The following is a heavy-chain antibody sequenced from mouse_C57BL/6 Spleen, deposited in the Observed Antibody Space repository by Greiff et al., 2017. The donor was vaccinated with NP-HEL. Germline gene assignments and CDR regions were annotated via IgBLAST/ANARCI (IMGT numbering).Heavy chain of an antibody. Sequence: DVQLQESGTVLARPGASVKMSCKTSGYTFTSYWMHWVKQRPGQGLEWIGAIYPGNSDTSYNQKFKGKAKLTAVTSASTAYMELSSLTNEDSAVYYCTREAHYGNYEAWFAYWGQGTLVTVSA. V-gene: IGHV1-5*01. CDR3: TREAHYGNYEAWFAY. CDR1: GYTFTSYW. D-gene: IGHD2-1*01. J-gene: IGHJ3*01. CDR2: IYPGNSDT.